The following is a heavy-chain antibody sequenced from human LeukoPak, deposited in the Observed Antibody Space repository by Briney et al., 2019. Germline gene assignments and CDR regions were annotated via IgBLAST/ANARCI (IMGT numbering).Heavy chain of an antibody. CDR3: AKDLSYGRGGFDY. CDR2: TRYDGSNK. CDR1: GFTFSSYG. D-gene: IGHD5-18*01. Sequence: GGSLRLSCAASGFTFSSYGMHWVRQAPGKGLEWVAFTRYDGSNKYYADSVKGRFTISRDNSKNTLYLQMNSLRAEDTAVYYCAKDLSYGRGGFDYWGQGTLVTVSS. V-gene: IGHV3-30*02. J-gene: IGHJ4*02.